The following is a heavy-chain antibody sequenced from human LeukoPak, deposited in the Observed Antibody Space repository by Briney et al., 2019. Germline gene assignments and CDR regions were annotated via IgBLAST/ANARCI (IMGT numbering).Heavy chain of an antibody. V-gene: IGHV3-21*01. D-gene: IGHD1-26*01. J-gene: IGHJ4*02. CDR1: GFTFSSYS. Sequence: GGSLRLSCAASGFTFSSYSMNWVRQAPGKGLEWVSSISSSSSYIYYADSVKGRFTISRDNAKNSLYLQMNSLRAEDTAVYYCARDWLSGSYGDYWGQGTLVTVSS. CDR2: ISSSSSYI. CDR3: ARDWLSGSYGDY.